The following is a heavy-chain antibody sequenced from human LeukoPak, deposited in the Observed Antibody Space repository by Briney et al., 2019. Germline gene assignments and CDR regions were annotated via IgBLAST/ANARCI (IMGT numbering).Heavy chain of an antibody. CDR1: GFTFSSYA. J-gene: IGHJ4*02. CDR3: ATTRVTHYYFDY. V-gene: IGHV3-30*04. Sequence: GGSLRLSCAASGFTFSSYAMHWVRQAPGKGLEWVAVISYDGSNKYYADSVKGRFTISRDNPKNTLYLQMNSLRAEDTAVYYCATTRVTHYYFDYWGQGTLVTVSS. CDR2: ISYDGSNK. D-gene: IGHD4-23*01.